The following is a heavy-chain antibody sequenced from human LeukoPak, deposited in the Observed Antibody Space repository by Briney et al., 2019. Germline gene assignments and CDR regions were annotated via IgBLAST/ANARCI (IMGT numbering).Heavy chain of an antibody. D-gene: IGHD2-15*01. J-gene: IGHJ4*02. CDR1: GYRLTSYW. CDR3: ARTPGRYCSGGSCPPPIDY. CDR2: IDPNDSYT. V-gene: IGHV5-10-1*01. Sequence: GESLKISSKGSGYRLTSYWISWVRQMPGKGLERMGRIDPNDSYTNYSPSFQGHVTISADKSISTAYLQWSSLKVSDTAMYYCARTPGRYCSGGSCPPPIDYWGQGTLVTVSS.